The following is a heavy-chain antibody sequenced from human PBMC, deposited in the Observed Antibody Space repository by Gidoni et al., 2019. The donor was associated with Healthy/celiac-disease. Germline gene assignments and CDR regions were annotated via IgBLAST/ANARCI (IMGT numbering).Heavy chain of an antibody. D-gene: IGHD2-15*01. V-gene: IGHV5-10-1*03. CDR2: IDPSDSYT. CDR3: ASNIVYYYGMDV. J-gene: IGHJ6*02. CDR1: GYSFTSYW. Sequence: EVQLVQSGAEVKKPGESMRISCKGSGYSFTSYWISWVRQMPGKGLEWMGRIDPSDSYTNYSPSFQGHVTISADKSISTAYLQWSSLKASDTAMYYCASNIVYYYGMDVWGQGTTVTVSS.